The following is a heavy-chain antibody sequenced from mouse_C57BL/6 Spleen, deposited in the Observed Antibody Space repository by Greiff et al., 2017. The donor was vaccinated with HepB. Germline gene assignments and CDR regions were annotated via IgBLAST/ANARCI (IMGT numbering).Heavy chain of an antibody. CDR2: IYPGDGDT. D-gene: IGHD2-4*01. V-gene: IGHV1-82*01. J-gene: IGHJ4*01. Sequence: VQVVESGPELVKPGASVKISCKASGYAFSSSWMNWVKQRPGKGLEWIGRIYPGDGDTNYNGKFKGKATLTADKSSSTAYMQLSSLTSEDSAVYFCALYYDYAMDYWGQGTSVTVSS. CDR1: GYAFSSSW. CDR3: ALYYDYAMDY.